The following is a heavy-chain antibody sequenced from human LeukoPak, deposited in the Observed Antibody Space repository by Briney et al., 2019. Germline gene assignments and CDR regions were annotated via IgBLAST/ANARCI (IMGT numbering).Heavy chain of an antibody. CDR1: GGSISSYY. J-gene: IGHJ5*02. CDR2: IYYSGST. D-gene: IGHD5-18*01. Sequence: SETLSLTCTVSGGSISSYYWSWIRQPPGKGLEWIGYIYYSGSTNYNPSLKSRVTISVDTSKNQFSLKVNSVTAADTAVYYCARRGYTYGWGWFDPWGQGTLVTVSS. CDR3: ARRGYTYGWGWFDP. V-gene: IGHV4-59*12.